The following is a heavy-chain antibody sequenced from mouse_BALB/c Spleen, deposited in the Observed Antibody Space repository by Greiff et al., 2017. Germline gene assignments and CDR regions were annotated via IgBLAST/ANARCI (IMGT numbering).Heavy chain of an antibody. V-gene: IGHV14-3*02. CDR2: IDPANGNT. CDR1: GFNIKDTY. CDR3: AFYYYCSSLGKYYYAMDY. Sequence: EVKLQESGAELVKPGASVKLSCTASGFNIKDTYMHWVKQRPEQGLEWIGRIDPANGNTKYDPKFQGKATITADTSSNTAYLQLSSLTSEDTAVYSCAFYYYCSSLGKYYYAMDYWGQGTAVTVSS. D-gene: IGHD1-1*01. J-gene: IGHJ4*01.